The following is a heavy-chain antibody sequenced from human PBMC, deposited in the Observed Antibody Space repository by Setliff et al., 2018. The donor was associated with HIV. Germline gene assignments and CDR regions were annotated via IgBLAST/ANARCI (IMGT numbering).Heavy chain of an antibody. CDR3: AKNLYSSIWSPLDY. D-gene: IGHD6-13*01. CDR2: IQSDGADK. CDR1: RFTFSGYG. J-gene: IGHJ4*02. V-gene: IGHV3-30*02. Sequence: GGSLRLSCLASRFTFSGYGMHWVRQAPGKGLEWVAFIQSDGADKYYAASVKGRFTISRDNSKNTLFLQMGSLRTEDTAVYFCAKNLYSSIWSPLDYWGQGTLVTVSS.